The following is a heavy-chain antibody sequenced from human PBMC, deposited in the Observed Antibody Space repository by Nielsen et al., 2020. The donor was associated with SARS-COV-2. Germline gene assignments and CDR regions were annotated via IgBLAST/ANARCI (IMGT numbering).Heavy chain of an antibody. CDR3: ATSWGYSSGWYSS. Sequence: ASVKVSCKASGGTFSSYTINWVRQAPGQGLEWMGIINPGGGSTSYAQKFQGRVTMTRDTSTSTVYMELSSLRSEDTAVYYCATSWGYSSGWYSSWGQGTLVTVSS. CDR2: INPGGGST. CDR1: GGTFSSYT. D-gene: IGHD6-19*01. J-gene: IGHJ5*02. V-gene: IGHV1-46*01.